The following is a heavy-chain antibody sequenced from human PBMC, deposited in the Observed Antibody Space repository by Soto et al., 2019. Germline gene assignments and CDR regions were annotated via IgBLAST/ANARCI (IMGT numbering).Heavy chain of an antibody. CDR3: AKDGILAAADPFDY. D-gene: IGHD6-13*01. J-gene: IGHJ4*02. Sequence: GGSLKLSCATPWFTFNSYAMSWVRQAPGKGLEWVSAISGSGGSTYYADSVKGRFTISRDNSKNTLYLQMNSLRAEDTAVYYCAKDGILAAADPFDYWGQGTLVTVSS. V-gene: IGHV3-23*01. CDR1: WFTFNSYA. CDR2: ISGSGGST.